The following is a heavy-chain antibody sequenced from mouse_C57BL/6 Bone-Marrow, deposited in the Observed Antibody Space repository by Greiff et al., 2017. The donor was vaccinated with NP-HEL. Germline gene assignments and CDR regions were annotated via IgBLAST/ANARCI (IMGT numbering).Heavy chain of an antibody. CDR1: GYAFTNYL. CDR3: ARSGDYGVDYAMDY. J-gene: IGHJ4*01. D-gene: IGHD2-4*01. V-gene: IGHV1-54*01. CDR2: INPGSGGT. Sequence: QVQLQQSGAELVRPGTSVKVSCKASGYAFTNYLIEWVKQRPGQGLEWIGVINPGSGGTNYNEKFKGKATLTADKPSSTAYMQLSSLTSEDSAVYFCARSGDYGVDYAMDYGGQGTSVTVSS.